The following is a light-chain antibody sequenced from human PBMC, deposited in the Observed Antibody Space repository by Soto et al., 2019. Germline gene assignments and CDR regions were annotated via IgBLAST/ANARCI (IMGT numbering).Light chain of an antibody. V-gene: IGLV2-14*02. CDR3: GTWDTTMSGLL. Sequence: QSALTQPASVSGSPGQSITISCTGTSSDVGLYNLVSWYQQHPGKVPKLMIYDNNKRPSGIPDRFSGSRSGTSATLAITGLQTGDEADYICGTWDTTMSGLLFGGGTKVTVL. J-gene: IGLJ2*01. CDR2: DNN. CDR1: SSDVGLYNL.